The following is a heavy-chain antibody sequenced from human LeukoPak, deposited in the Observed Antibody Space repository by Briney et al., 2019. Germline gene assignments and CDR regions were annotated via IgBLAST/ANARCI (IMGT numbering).Heavy chain of an antibody. CDR3: TRRGKKKYYYYGMDV. CDR1: GFTFSGSA. CDR2: IRSKANSYAT. V-gene: IGHV3-73*01. J-gene: IGHJ6*02. Sequence: RSGGSLRLSCAASGFTFSGSAMHWVRQASGKGLEWVGRIRSKANSYATAYAASVKGRFTISRDDSKNTAYLQMNSLKTEDTAVYYCTRRGKKKYYYYGMDVWGQGTTVTVSS.